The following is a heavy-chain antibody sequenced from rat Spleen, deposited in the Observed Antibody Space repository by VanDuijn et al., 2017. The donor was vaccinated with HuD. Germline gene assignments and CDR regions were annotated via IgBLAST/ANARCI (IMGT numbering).Heavy chain of an antibody. J-gene: IGHJ1*01. Sequence: EVQLVESDGGLVQPGRSLKLSCAASGFTFSDFYMAWVRQAPTKGLEWVATISYDGSKTYYRDSVKGRFTISRDNARSTLNLHMDILRSEDTAIYYCPRGGYLSDWLFDCWGPGTMVTGSS. D-gene: IGHD4-4*01. V-gene: IGHV5-29*01. CDR2: ISYDGSKT. CDR3: PRGGYLSDWLFDC. CDR1: GFTFSDFY.